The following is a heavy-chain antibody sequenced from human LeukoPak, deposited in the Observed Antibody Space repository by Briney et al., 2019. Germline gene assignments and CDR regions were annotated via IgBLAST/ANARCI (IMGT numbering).Heavy chain of an antibody. V-gene: IGHV3-23*01. D-gene: IGHD3-9*01. CDR2: ISGSGGST. CDR1: GFTFSGYG. J-gene: IGHJ4*02. Sequence: HSGGSLRLSCAASGFTFSGYGMSWVRQAPGKGLEWVSAISGSGGSTYYADSVKGRFTISRDNSKNTLYLQMNSLRAEDTAVYYCAKLKFDWLLLAHWGQGTLVTVSS. CDR3: AKLKFDWLLLAH.